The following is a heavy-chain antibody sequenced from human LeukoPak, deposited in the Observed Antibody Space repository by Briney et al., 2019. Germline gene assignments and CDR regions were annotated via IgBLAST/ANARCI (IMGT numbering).Heavy chain of an antibody. CDR2: IYYSGST. D-gene: IGHD6-13*01. Sequence: SETLSLTCTVSGGSSSSYSWSWIRQPPGKGLEWIGNIYYSGSTNYNPSLKSRVTISVDTSKNQFSLKLSSVTAADTAVYYCARDRPGGSSLDYWGQGTLVTVSS. J-gene: IGHJ4*02. CDR1: GGSSSSYS. CDR3: ARDRPGGSSLDY. V-gene: IGHV4-59*01.